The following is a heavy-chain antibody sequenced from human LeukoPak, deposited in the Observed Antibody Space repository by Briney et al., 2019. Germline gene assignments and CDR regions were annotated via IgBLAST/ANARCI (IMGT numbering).Heavy chain of an antibody. CDR1: GGSISSSSYY. J-gene: IGHJ4*02. CDR3: ARDIRYGGNSV. D-gene: IGHD4-23*01. Sequence: PSETLSLTCTVSGGSISSSSYYWGWIRQPPGKGLEWIGYIYYSGSTNYSPSLKSRVTISVDTSKNQFSLKLSSVTAADTAVYYCARDIRYGGNSVWGQGTLVTVSS. V-gene: IGHV4-61*01. CDR2: IYYSGST.